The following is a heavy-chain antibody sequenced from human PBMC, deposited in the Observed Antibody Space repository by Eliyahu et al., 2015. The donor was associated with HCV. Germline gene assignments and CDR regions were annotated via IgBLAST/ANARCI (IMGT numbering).Heavy chain of an antibody. J-gene: IGHJ6*03. CDR1: GFRFDXXA. D-gene: IGHD1-26*01. CDR2: VSGRGETI. Sequence: EVEVLESGGGVVQPGGSLXLXXSGXGFRFDXXAMRWVRQAPVKGREWVAAVSGRGETIHLADSVRGRFTVSRDNSKKTLDLQMDSLRVGDTAIYYCAKGAFSGNHFYYYLDVWGKGATVTVS. CDR3: AKGAFSGNHFYYYLDV. V-gene: IGHV3-23*01.